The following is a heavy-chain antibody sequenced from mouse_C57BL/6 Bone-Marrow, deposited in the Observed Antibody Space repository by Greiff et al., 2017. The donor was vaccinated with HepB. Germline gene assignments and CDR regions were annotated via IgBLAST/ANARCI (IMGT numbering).Heavy chain of an antibody. D-gene: IGHD2-3*01. CDR3: ARPNGYSFAY. CDR1: GFTFSDYG. V-gene: IGHV5-17*01. Sequence: EVKVVESGGGLVKPGGSLKLSCAASGFTFSDYGMHWVRQAPEKGLEWFAYISSGSSTIYYADTVKGRFTISRDNAKNTLFLQMTSLRSEDTAMYYCARPNGYSFAYWGQGTLVTVSA. J-gene: IGHJ3*01. CDR2: ISSGSSTI.